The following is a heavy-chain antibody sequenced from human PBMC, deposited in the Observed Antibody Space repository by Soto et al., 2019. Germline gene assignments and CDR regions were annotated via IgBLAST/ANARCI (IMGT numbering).Heavy chain of an antibody. J-gene: IGHJ6*02. CDR2: ISSRSDI. CDR1: GFTFSTYS. CDR3: AREYTAWPLAYGLDV. V-gene: IGHV3-21*01. D-gene: IGHD2-2*02. Sequence: PGGSLRVSCVGSGFTFSTYSINWVRQAPGKGLEWVSSISSRSDIYYADSVKGRFTISRDNAKNSVSLQMNSLRAEDTAVYYCAREYTAWPLAYGLDVWGPGATVTVSS.